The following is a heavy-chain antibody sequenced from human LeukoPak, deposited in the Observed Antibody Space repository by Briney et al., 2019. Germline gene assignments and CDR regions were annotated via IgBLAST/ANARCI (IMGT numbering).Heavy chain of an antibody. CDR1: GFTFSAHW. CDR2: INSDGSNT. V-gene: IGHV3-74*01. CDR3: ARGRGYCSSTSCHSPDY. Sequence: GSLRLSCAASGFTFSAHWMHWVRQAPGKGLAWVSRINSDGSNTIYADSAKGRFTISRDNAKKTLYLQMNSLRAEDTAVYYCARGRGYCSSTSCHSPDYWGQGTLVTVSS. J-gene: IGHJ4*02. D-gene: IGHD2-2*01.